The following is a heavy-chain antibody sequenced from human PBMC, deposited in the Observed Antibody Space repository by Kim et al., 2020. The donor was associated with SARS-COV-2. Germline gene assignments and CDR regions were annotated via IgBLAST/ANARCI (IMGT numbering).Heavy chain of an antibody. Sequence: GGSLRLSCAASGFTFSSYGMHWVRQAPGKGLEWVAVISYDGSNKYYADSVKGRFTISRDNSKNTLYLQMNSLRAEETAVYYCAKEEGYGSGSYYIARRWYFDYWGQGTLVTVSS. CDR1: GFTFSSYG. CDR3: AKEEGYGSGSYYIARRWYFDY. CDR2: ISYDGSNK. D-gene: IGHD3-10*01. J-gene: IGHJ4*02. V-gene: IGHV3-30*18.